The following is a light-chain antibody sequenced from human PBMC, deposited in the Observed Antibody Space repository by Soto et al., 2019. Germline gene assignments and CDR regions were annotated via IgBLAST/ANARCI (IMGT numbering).Light chain of an antibody. CDR3: TSSTTSSTDV. V-gene: IGLV2-14*01. CDR1: SSDVGAYDY. J-gene: IGLJ1*01. CDR2: EVN. Sequence: QSVLTQPASVSGSPGQSITISCTGTSSDVGAYDYVSWYQQSPGKAPKVMIYEVNNRPSGVSDRFSGSKSGNTASLTISGLQAEDEANYYGTSSTTSSTDVFGTGTKVTVL.